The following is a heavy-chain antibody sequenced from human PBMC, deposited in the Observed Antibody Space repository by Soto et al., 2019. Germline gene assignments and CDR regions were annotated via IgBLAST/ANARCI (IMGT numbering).Heavy chain of an antibody. CDR2: INSDGSST. J-gene: IGHJ6*02. V-gene: IGHV3-74*01. CDR3: ARDPAGRSYDFWSGYYYYYYGMDV. D-gene: IGHD3-3*01. Sequence: GGSLRLSCAASGFTFSSYWMHWVRQAPGKGLVWVSRINSDGSSTSYADSVKGRFTISRDNAKNTLYLQMNSLRAEDTAVYYCARDPAGRSYDFWSGYYYYYYGMDVWGQGTTVTVSS. CDR1: GFTFSSYW.